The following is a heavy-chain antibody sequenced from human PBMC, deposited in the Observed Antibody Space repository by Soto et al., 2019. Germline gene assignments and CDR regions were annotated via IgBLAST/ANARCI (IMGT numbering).Heavy chain of an antibody. D-gene: IGHD3-10*01. Sequence: GGSLRLSCAASGFTFSSYTMNWVRQAPGKGLEWLSSISSSSSYIYYADSVKGQFTISRDNAKKSLFLQLNSLRAEDTAVYYCARDREGAMVRENYYYYGVDVWGQGTTVTVSS. V-gene: IGHV3-21*01. J-gene: IGHJ6*02. CDR3: ARDREGAMVRENYYYYGVDV. CDR2: ISSSSSYI. CDR1: GFTFSSYT.